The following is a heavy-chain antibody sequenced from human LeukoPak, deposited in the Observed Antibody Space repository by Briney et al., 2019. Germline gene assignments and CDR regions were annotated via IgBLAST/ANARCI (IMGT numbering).Heavy chain of an antibody. CDR1: GYTFTSYY. CDR3: ARSFGASQQYSSSWYYYYMDV. CDR2: INPSGGST. J-gene: IGHJ6*03. Sequence: ASVKVSCKASGYTFTSYYLHWVRHAPGQGLEWMGIINPSGGSTSYAQKFQGRVTMTRDMSTSTVYMELSSLRSEDTAVYYCARSFGASQQYSSSWYYYYMDVWGTGTTVTVSS. D-gene: IGHD6-13*01. V-gene: IGHV1-46*01.